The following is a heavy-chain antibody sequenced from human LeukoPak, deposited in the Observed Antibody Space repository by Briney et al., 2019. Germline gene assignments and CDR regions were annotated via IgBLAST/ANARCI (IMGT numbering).Heavy chain of an antibody. V-gene: IGHV3-74*01. J-gene: IGHJ6*02. CDR2: IKTDGSST. D-gene: IGHD2-2*01. Sequence: GGSLRLSCAASGFTFSTYWMHWVRQAPGKGLVWVSRIKTDGSSTSYADSVKGRFTISRDNAKNTLYLQMDYLRADDTAVYSCAKDRIPGRYYGLDVWGQGTTVTVSS. CDR1: GFTFSTYW. CDR3: AKDRIPGRYYGLDV.